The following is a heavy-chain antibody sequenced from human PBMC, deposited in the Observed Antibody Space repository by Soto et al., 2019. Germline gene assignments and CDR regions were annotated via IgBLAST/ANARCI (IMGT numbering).Heavy chain of an antibody. J-gene: IGHJ4*02. CDR2: ISWSGGIT. V-gene: IGHV3-23*01. D-gene: IGHD5-12*01. Sequence: EVQLLESGGGLVQPGGSLRLSCAASGFTFSSYAMSWVRQAPGKGLEWVADISWSGGITYYADSVKGRFTNSRDNSKNAMYLQMNSGRAEDTAVYYCAKRDIRIVATTEDYWGQGALVTVSS. CDR1: GFTFSSYA. CDR3: AKRDIRIVATTEDY.